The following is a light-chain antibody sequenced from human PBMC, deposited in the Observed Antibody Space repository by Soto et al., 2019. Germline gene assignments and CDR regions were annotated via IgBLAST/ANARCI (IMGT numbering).Light chain of an antibody. CDR3: QTWGAGIWV. Sequence: QLVRTQSPSASASLGASVKLTCTLSSGHSSYAIAWHQQQPKKGTRYLMKLNSDGSHYKGDGIPDRFSGSSSGAERYLAISSLQSEDEAAYYCQTWGAGIWVFGGGTQLTVL. CDR1: SGHSSYA. J-gene: IGLJ3*02. V-gene: IGLV4-69*01. CDR2: LNSDGSH.